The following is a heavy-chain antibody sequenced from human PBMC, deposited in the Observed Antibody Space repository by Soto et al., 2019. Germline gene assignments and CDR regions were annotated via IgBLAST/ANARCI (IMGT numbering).Heavy chain of an antibody. Sequence: SETLSLTCTVSGGSISSGGYYWSWIRQHPGKGLEWIGYIYYSGSTYYNPSLKSRVTISVDTSKNQFSLKLSSVTAADTAVYYCARYRLTTYPLGDYYGMDVWGQGTTVTVSS. CDR3: ARYRLTTYPLGDYYGMDV. CDR1: GGSISSGGYY. V-gene: IGHV4-31*03. D-gene: IGHD4-17*01. CDR2: IYYSGST. J-gene: IGHJ6*02.